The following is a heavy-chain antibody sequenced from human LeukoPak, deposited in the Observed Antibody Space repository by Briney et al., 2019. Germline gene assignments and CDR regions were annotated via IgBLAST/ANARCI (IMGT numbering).Heavy chain of an antibody. J-gene: IGHJ4*02. D-gene: IGHD5-12*01. CDR3: ARGPSHGGYDY. CDR1: GYTFTDYY. Sequence: ASVKVSCKASGYTFTDYYIHWVRQAPGPGLEWMGWINPNSGGPNYAQKLQGRVTMTRDTSISTAYMDLSRLRSDDTAVYFCARGPSHGGYDYWGQGTLVTVSS. V-gene: IGHV1-2*02. CDR2: INPNSGGP.